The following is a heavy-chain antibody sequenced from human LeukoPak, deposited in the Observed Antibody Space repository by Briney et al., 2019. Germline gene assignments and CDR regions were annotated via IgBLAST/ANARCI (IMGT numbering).Heavy chain of an antibody. J-gene: IGHJ4*02. Sequence: GGSLRLSCAASGFTVSSNYMSWVRQAPGKGLEWVSVIYSGGSTYYADSVKGRFTISRDNSKNTLYLQMNSLRAEDTAVYYCAKDIPYYGDYVLDYWGQGTLVTVSS. CDR1: GFTVSSNY. V-gene: IGHV3-53*01. CDR3: AKDIPYYGDYVLDY. D-gene: IGHD4-17*01. CDR2: IYSGGST.